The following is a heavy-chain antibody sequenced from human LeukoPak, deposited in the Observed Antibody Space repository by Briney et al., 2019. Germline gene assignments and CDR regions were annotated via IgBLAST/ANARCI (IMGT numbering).Heavy chain of an antibody. V-gene: IGHV3-7*05. CDR2: INQGGSEK. CDR1: RFTFSNYW. Sequence: GGSLRLSCAASRFTFSNYWMSWVRQPPGKGLEWVANINQGGSEKYYLGSVKGRFTISRDNAKDSLYLQMNSLRADDTAIYYCVRDGSGYDYWGQGTLVTVSS. CDR3: VRDGSGYDY. J-gene: IGHJ4*02. D-gene: IGHD6-19*01.